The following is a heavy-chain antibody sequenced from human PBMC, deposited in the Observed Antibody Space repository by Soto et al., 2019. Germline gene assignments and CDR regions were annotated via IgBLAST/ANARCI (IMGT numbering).Heavy chain of an antibody. CDR1: GGSISSGNYY. CDR3: ASSGYCTNGVCYTLFDP. CDR2: IYYSGST. V-gene: IGHV4-30-4*01. Sequence: QVQLQESGPGLVKPSQTLSLTCTVSGGSISSGNYYWSWIRQPPGKGLEWIGYIYYSGSTYYNPSLKSRVTISVDTSKNQFSLKLSSVTAADTAVYYCASSGYCTNGVCYTLFDPRGQGTLVIVSS. J-gene: IGHJ5*02. D-gene: IGHD2-8*01.